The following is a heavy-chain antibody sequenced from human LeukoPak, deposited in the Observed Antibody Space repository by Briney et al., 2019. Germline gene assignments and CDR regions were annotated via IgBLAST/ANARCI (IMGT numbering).Heavy chain of an antibody. V-gene: IGHV3-11*01. J-gene: IGHJ3*02. Sequence: GGSLRLSCAASGFTFSDYYMSWIRQAPGKGLEWVSYISSSGSTIYYADSVKGRFTISRDNAKNSLYLQMNSLRAEDTAVYYCARYRDSSGYYDAFDIWGQGTMVTVSS. CDR2: ISSSGSTI. D-gene: IGHD3-22*01. CDR1: GFTFSDYY. CDR3: ARYRDSSGYYDAFDI.